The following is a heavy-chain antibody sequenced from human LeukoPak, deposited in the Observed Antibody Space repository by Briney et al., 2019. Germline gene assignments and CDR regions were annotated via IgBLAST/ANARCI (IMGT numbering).Heavy chain of an antibody. CDR1: GYTFTSYY. J-gene: IGHJ3*02. CDR2: INPSGGST. D-gene: IGHD1-26*01. Sequence: AASVKVSCKASGYTFTSYYMHWVRQAPGQGLEWVGIINPSGGSTSYAQKFQGRVTITADKSTSTAYMELSSLRSEDTAVYYCARDGGGSHDTFDIWGQGTMVTVSS. CDR3: ARDGGGSHDTFDI. V-gene: IGHV1-46*01.